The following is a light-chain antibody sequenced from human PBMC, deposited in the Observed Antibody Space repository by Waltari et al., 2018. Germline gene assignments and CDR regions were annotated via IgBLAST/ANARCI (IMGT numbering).Light chain of an antibody. V-gene: IGKV3-20*01. CDR3: QQYGRSWNT. J-gene: IGKJ2*01. Sequence: PGTLSLSPGERATLSCRASQSVSSSYLAWYQQKPGHAPRLLIHGASSRATGIPDRFSGSGSGTDFTLTISRLEPEDFAVYYCQQYGRSWNTFGQGTKLEIK. CDR2: GAS. CDR1: QSVSSSY.